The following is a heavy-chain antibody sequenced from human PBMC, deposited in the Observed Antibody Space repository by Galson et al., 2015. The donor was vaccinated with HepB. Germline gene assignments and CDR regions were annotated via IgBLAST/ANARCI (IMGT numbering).Heavy chain of an antibody. CDR3: ARDFEPYSDSGTYLS. Sequence: SLRLSCAASEFTFSTYSMNWIRRAPGKGLEWVSYIDTNATTRFYADSVKGRFTISRDNAENSLYLQMNSLRAEDTAIYYCARDFEPYSDSGTYLSWGRGTLVTVSS. V-gene: IGHV3-48*01. J-gene: IGHJ4*02. CDR2: IDTNATTR. CDR1: EFTFSTYS. D-gene: IGHD3-10*01.